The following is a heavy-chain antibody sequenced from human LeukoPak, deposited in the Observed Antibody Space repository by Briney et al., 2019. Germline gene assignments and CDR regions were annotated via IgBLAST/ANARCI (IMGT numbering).Heavy chain of an antibody. J-gene: IGHJ4*02. D-gene: IGHD6-6*01. CDR1: GGSISSTNW. Sequence: PSETLSLTCAVSGGSISSTNWWNWVRQPPGKGLEWIGEIYHSGSTNYNPSLKSRVTISVDESKNQFSLKLSSVTAADTAAYYCARTSIADPLWGQGVLVTVSS. CDR2: IYHSGST. CDR3: ARTSIADPL. V-gene: IGHV4-4*02.